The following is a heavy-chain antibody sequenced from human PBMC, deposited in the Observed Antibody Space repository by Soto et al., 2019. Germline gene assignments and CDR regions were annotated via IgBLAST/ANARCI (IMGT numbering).Heavy chain of an antibody. CDR3: ARDSGYDPFDY. D-gene: IGHD5-12*01. CDR2: ISSDGRTI. V-gene: IGHV3-48*03. Sequence: PGGSLRLSCAASGFTFSSYEMNWVRRAPGKGLEWVSYISSDGRTIYYGDSVKGRFTISRDNAKNSLYLQMNSLRAEDTAVYYCARDSGYDPFDYWGQGTLVTVSS. J-gene: IGHJ4*02. CDR1: GFTFSSYE.